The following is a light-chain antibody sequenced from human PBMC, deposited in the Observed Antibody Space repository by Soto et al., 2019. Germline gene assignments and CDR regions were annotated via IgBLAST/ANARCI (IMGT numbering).Light chain of an antibody. V-gene: IGLV2-14*01. J-gene: IGLJ1*01. CDR1: SSDVGRYNY. Sequence: ALTHPASVSGSTGQSITISCTGTSSDVGRYNYVSWYQQHPGKAPKLIIYDVSNRPSGVSNRFSGSKSGNTASLTISGLQAEDEADYYCNSYTSSSTYVFGTGTKVTVL. CDR3: NSYTSSSTYV. CDR2: DVS.